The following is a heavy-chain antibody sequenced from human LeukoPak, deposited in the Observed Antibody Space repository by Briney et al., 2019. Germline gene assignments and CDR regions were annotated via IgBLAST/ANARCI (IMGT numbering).Heavy chain of an antibody. D-gene: IGHD3-16*02. CDR3: AGPDDYVWGSYRYY. V-gene: IGHV3-66*04. Sequence: GGSLRLSCAASGFTVSSNYMSWVRQAPGKGLEWVSVIYSGGSTYYADSVKGRFTISRDNSKNTLYLQMNSLRAEDTAVYYCAGPDDYVWGSYRYYWGQGTLVTVSS. J-gene: IGHJ4*02. CDR1: GFTVSSNY. CDR2: IYSGGST.